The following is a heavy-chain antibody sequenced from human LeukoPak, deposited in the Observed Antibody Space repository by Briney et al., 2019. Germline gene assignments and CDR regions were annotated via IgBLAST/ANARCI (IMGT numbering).Heavy chain of an antibody. CDR2: TYYSGST. D-gene: IGHD4-23*01. CDR3: ASCPTMVVTNHYSYYFDY. V-gene: IGHV4-39*01. Sequence: SETLSLTCTVSGGSISSSSYYWGWIRQPPGKGLEWIGSTYYSGSTYYNPSLKSRVTISVDTSKNQFSLKLSSVTAADTAVYYCASCPTMVVTNHYSYYFDYWGQGTLVTVSS. J-gene: IGHJ4*02. CDR1: GGSISSSSYY.